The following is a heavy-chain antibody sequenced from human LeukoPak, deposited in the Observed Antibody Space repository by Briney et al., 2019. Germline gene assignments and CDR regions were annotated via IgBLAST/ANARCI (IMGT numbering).Heavy chain of an antibody. CDR3: ARSMYNWIPQI. J-gene: IGHJ3*02. V-gene: IGHV4-59*01. Sequence: PSETLSPTCTVSGGSISSYYWSWIRQPPGKGLEWIGYIYYSGSTNYNPSLKSRVTISVDTSKNQFSLKLSSVTAADTAVYYCARSMYNWIPQIWGQGTMVTVSS. D-gene: IGHD1-20*01. CDR2: IYYSGST. CDR1: GGSISSYY.